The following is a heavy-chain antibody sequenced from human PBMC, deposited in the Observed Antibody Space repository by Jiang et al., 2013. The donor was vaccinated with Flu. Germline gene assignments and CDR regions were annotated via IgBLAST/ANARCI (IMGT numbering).Heavy chain of an antibody. CDR1: GFTFSSYE. Sequence: GLVQPGGSLRLSCAASGFTFSSYEMNWVRQAPGKGLEWVSYISSSGSTIYYADSVKGRFTISRDNAKNSLYLQMNSLRAEDTAVYYCARDRRSSGWYFGFDYWGQGTLVTVSS. CDR3: ARDRRSSGWYFGFDY. V-gene: IGHV3-48*03. D-gene: IGHD6-19*01. J-gene: IGHJ4*02. CDR2: ISSSGSTI.